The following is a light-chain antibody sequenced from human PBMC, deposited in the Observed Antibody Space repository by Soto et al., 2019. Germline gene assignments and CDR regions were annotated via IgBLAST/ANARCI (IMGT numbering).Light chain of an antibody. V-gene: IGKV2-28*01. CDR2: LGS. J-gene: IGKJ4*01. Sequence: DIVMTQSPLSLPVTPGEPASISCRSSQSLLHSNGYNYLDWYLQKPGQSPQLLIYLGSSRASGVPDRFSGSGSGTDFTLKISRVEAEDVGVYYCMKALQTPLAFGGGTKVDI. CDR3: MKALQTPLA. CDR1: QSLLHSNGYNY.